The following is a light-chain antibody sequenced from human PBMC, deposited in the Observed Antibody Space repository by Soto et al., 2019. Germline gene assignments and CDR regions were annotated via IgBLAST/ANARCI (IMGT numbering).Light chain of an antibody. CDR1: SSNIGADFD. V-gene: IGLV1-40*01. CDR2: GNT. Sequence: QSVLTQPPSVSGAPGQRITISCTGSSSNIGADFDVYWYQQLPGAAPKLLIYGNTNRPSGVPDRFSGSKSGTSASLAITGLQAEDEADYYCQSYDRSLTGVFGTGKKVIVL. CDR3: QSYDRSLTGV. J-gene: IGLJ1*01.